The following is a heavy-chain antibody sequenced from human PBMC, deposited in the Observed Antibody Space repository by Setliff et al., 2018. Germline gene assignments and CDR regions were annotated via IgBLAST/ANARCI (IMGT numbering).Heavy chain of an antibody. CDR3: ARDTLTLGDITLFDY. CDR1: GFTFTDYL. CDR2: INLNTGNI. J-gene: IGHJ4*02. V-gene: IGHV1-2*02. Sequence: VASVKVSCKAYGFTFTDYLMNWMRQAPEQGLEWMGRINLNTGNIFYAQEFQGRVTLTRDTSISTAYMELTGLRYDDTAIYYCARDTLTLGDITLFDYWGQGTLVTVSS. D-gene: IGHD3-16*01.